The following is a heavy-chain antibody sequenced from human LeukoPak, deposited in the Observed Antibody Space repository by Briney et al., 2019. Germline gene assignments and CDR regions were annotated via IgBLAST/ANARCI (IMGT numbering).Heavy chain of an antibody. CDR1: GYTFTSYG. CDR3: ARDWGDSSGYYYLRFDY. CDR2: ISAYNGNT. Sequence: ASVKVSCKASGYTFTSYGISWVRKAPGQGLEWMGWISAYNGNTNYAQKLQGRVTMTTDTSTSTAYMELRSLRSDDTAVYYCARDWGDSSGYYYLRFDYWGQGTLVTVSS. V-gene: IGHV1-18*01. J-gene: IGHJ4*02. D-gene: IGHD3-22*01.